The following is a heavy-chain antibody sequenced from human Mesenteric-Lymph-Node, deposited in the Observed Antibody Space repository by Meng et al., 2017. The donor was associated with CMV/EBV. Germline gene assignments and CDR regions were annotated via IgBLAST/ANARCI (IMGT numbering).Heavy chain of an antibody. D-gene: IGHD2-2*01. CDR1: GYTFTNYC. CDR3: ARGRFCSSSSCYAIDF. V-gene: IGHV1-2*06. J-gene: IGHJ4*02. Sequence: SGYTFTNYCLHWLRQAPGQGLEWMGRINPNNGGTNSAQKFQGRVAMTRDTSIRTAYMELSRLTSDDTAVYYCARGRFCSSSSCYAIDFWGQGTLVTVSS. CDR2: INPNNGGT.